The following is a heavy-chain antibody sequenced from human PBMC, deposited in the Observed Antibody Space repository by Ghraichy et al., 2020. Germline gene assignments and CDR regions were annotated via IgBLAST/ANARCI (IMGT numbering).Heavy chain of an antibody. CDR3: VKTAGREQFREIDT. Sequence: GGSLRLSEIGSEHVLSHVTFSRLVYSPGLEQKRVSTINFGGTRTYYADSVKGRFTISRDNFMNTLYLQMNSLRAEDTAIYYCVKTAGREQFREIDTWGQGTLVTV. V-gene: IGHV3-23*01. D-gene: IGHD6-19*01. CDR1: EHVLSHVT. J-gene: IGHJ5*02. CDR2: INFGGTRT.